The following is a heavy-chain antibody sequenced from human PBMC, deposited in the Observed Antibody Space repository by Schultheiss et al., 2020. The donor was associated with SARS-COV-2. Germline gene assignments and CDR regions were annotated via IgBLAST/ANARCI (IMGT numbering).Heavy chain of an antibody. Sequence: SQTLSLTCAVSGGSISSGGYSWSWIRQPPGKGLEWIGYIYHSGSTNYNPSLKSRVTISVDKSKNQFSLKLNSVTAADTAVYYCAREVGVGDSSGYHHFDYWGQGTLVTVSS. D-gene: IGHD3-22*01. CDR1: GGSISSGGYS. CDR2: IYHSGST. J-gene: IGHJ4*02. CDR3: AREVGVGDSSGYHHFDY. V-gene: IGHV4-30-2*05.